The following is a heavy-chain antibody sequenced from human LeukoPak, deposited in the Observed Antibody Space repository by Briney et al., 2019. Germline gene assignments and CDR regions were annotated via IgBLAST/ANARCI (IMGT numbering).Heavy chain of an antibody. Sequence: PGGSLRLSCAASGFTFSSSTMNWVRQAPGKGLEWVSYISSSSSYIYYADSVKGRFTISRDNAENSLYLQMNSLRAEDTAVYYCARGSEGYCSGGGCYYGMDVWGQGTTVTVSS. V-gene: IGHV3-21*01. CDR3: ARGSEGYCSGGGCYYGMDV. J-gene: IGHJ6*01. CDR1: GFTFSSST. CDR2: ISSSSSYI. D-gene: IGHD2-15*01.